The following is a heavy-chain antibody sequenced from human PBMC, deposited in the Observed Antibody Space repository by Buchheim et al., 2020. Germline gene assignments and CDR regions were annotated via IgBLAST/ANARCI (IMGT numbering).Heavy chain of an antibody. Sequence: EVQLVESGGGLVQPGGSLRLSCAASGFTFSSYWMSWVRQAPGKGLEWVANIKQDGSEKYYVDSVKGRFTIYRDNAKNSLYLQMNSLRAEDTAVYYCARDNRGVRGVRANWFDPWGQGTL. CDR2: IKQDGSEK. D-gene: IGHD3-10*01. J-gene: IGHJ5*02. CDR3: ARDNRGVRGVRANWFDP. V-gene: IGHV3-7*01. CDR1: GFTFSSYW.